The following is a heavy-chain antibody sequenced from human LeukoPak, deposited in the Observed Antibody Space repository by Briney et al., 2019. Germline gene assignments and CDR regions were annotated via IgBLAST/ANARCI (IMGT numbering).Heavy chain of an antibody. D-gene: IGHD4-23*01. CDR2: IYTSGST. CDR3: ARETDDYGGNSGGNYYYYYVDV. V-gene: IGHV4-4*07. CDR1: GGSISSYY. J-gene: IGHJ6*03. Sequence: PSETLSLTCTVSGGSISSYYWSWIRQPAGKGLEWIGRIYTSGSTNYNPSLKSRVTMSVDTSKNQFSLKLSSVTAADTAVYYCARETDDYGGNSGGNYYYYYVDVWGKGTTVTVSS.